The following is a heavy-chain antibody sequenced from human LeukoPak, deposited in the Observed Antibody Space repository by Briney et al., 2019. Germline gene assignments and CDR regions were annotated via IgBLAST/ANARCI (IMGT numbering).Heavy chain of an antibody. CDR2: ISAYNGNT. Sequence: GASVKVSCKASGYTFTTYGISWVRQAPGQGLEWVGWISAYNGNTNYAQKFQGRVTMTRNTSISTAYMELSSLRSEDTAVYYCARMDTAMDYYYYGMDVWGQGTTVTVSS. D-gene: IGHD5-18*01. CDR1: GYTFTTYG. CDR3: ARMDTAMDYYYYGMDV. V-gene: IGHV1-18*01. J-gene: IGHJ6*02.